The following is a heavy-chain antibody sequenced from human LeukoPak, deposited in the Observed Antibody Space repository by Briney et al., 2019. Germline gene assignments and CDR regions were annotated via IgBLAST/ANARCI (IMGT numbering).Heavy chain of an antibody. CDR1: GGTFSSYA. Sequence: SVKVSCKASGGTFSSYAISWVRQAPGQGLEWMGRTIPIFGTANYAQKFQGRVTITTDESTSTAYMELSSLRSEDTAVYYCARGWKYYYDSSGYYFHYWGQGTLVTVSS. D-gene: IGHD3-22*01. V-gene: IGHV1-69*05. CDR2: TIPIFGTA. CDR3: ARGWKYYYDSSGYYFHY. J-gene: IGHJ4*02.